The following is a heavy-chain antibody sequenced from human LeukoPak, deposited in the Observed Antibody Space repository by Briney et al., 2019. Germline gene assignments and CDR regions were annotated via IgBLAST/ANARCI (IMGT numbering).Heavy chain of an antibody. J-gene: IGHJ4*02. D-gene: IGHD3-16*02. CDR3: ARDFMITFGGVIVGTFDY. CDR1: GYSISSGNY. Sequence: SETLSLTCTVSGYSISSGNYWGWIRQPPGKGLEWIGSIYHSGSTYYNPSLKSRVTISVDKSKNQFSLKLSSVTAADTAVYYCARDFMITFGGVIVGTFDYWGQGTLVTVSS. V-gene: IGHV4-38-2*02. CDR2: IYHSGST.